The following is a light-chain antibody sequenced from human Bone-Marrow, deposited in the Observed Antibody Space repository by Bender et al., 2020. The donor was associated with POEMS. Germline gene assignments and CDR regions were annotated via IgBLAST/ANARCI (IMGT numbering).Light chain of an antibody. CDR2: EVS. J-gene: IGLJ2*01. CDR3: CSYAVGSSLV. CDR1: SSDVGSYNL. Sequence: QSALTQPASVSGSPGQSITISCTGTSSDVGSYNLVSWYQQHPGKAPKLMIYEVSERPSGVSDRFSGSKSGSTASLTISGLQADDEADYYCCSYAVGSSLVFGGGTKLTVL. V-gene: IGLV2-23*02.